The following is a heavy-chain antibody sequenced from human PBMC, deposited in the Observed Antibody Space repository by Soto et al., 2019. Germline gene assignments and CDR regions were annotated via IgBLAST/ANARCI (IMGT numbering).Heavy chain of an antibody. CDR1: GFTFSSYA. Sequence: EVQMLESGGGLVQPGGSLRLSCAASGFTFSSYAMTWVRQAAGKGLEWVSGISGSGGGTYYVDSVKGRFTISRDNSKNTLYLQMNSLRAEATAVYYCAKHNYIEVAGPPHYWGQGTLVTVSS. CDR2: ISGSGGGT. V-gene: IGHV3-23*01. J-gene: IGHJ4*02. CDR3: AKHNYIEVAGPPHY. D-gene: IGHD6-19*01.